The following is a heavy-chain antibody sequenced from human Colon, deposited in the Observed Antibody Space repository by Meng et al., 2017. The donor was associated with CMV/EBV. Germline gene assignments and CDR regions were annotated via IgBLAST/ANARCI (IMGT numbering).Heavy chain of an antibody. CDR1: GLSFTDAW. J-gene: IGHJ4*02. D-gene: IGHD5-18*01. V-gene: IGHV3-15*01. CDR3: ARRYN. Sequence: GESLKISCVVSGLSFTDAWMSWVRQAPGKGPEWVGRIKSLSYGGTTEYAAPVIVRFTMSRDDLKSTLYLHMNSLKTEDTGVYYCARRYNWGQGTLVTVSS. CDR2: IKSLSYGGTT.